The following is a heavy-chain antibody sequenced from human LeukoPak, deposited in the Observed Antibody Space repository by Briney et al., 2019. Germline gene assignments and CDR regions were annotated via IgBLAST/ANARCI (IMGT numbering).Heavy chain of an antibody. D-gene: IGHD3-22*01. CDR1: GGSFSGYY. CDR2: INHSGST. V-gene: IGHV4-34*01. Sequence: SETLSLTCAVYGGSFSGYYWSWIRQPPGKGMEWIGEINHSGSTNYNPSLKSRVTISVDTSKNQFSLKLSSVTAADTAIYYCARVDPNSTWLFYFDYWGQGTLVTVSS. J-gene: IGHJ4*02. CDR3: ARVDPNSTWLFYFDY.